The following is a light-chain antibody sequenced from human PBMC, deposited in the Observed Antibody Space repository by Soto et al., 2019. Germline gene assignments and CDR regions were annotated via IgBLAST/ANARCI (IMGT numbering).Light chain of an antibody. V-gene: IGKV1-5*03. CDR3: QHHHTRPPT. CDR2: KAS. J-gene: IGKJ4*01. Sequence: GDRVTITCRASQSISTWLAWYQQKPGRAPKLLIYKASSLESGVPSRFSGSGSGTEFTLTISSLQPDDSATYYCQHHHTRPPTFGGGTKVEIK. CDR1: QSISTW.